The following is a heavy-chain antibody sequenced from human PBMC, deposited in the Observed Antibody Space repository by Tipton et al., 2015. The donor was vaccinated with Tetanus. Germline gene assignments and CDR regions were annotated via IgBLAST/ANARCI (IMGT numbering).Heavy chain of an antibody. CDR2: VDDSGST. J-gene: IGHJ4*02. D-gene: IGHD5/OR15-5a*01. CDR3: ARLREIVSRSGWAFDY. V-gene: IGHV4-34*01. CDR1: GGSLSRYY. Sequence: TLSLTCAVYGGSLSRYYWTWIRQPPGKGLEWIGEVDDSGSTNYSPSLKSRVTMSVDTSKKDFSVRLGSVTAADTAVYYCARLREIVSRSGWAFDYWGQGILVTVSS.